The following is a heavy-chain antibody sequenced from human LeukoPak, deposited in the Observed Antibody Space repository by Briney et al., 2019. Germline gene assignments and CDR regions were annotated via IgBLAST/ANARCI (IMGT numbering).Heavy chain of an antibody. Sequence: PSETLSLSCTVSGGSISSYYWSWIRQPAGKGLEWIGRIHTSGSTNYNPSLKSRVIMSVDTSKNQFSLKVTSVTAADAAVYYCARAWQWLPLDSWGQGTLVTASS. CDR1: GGSISSYY. CDR3: ARAWQWLPLDS. CDR2: IHTSGST. J-gene: IGHJ4*02. V-gene: IGHV4-4*07. D-gene: IGHD6-19*01.